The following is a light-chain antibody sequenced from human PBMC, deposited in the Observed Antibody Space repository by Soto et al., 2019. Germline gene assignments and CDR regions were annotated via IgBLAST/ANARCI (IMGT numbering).Light chain of an antibody. J-gene: IGKJ4*01. CDR3: QQRFAWPNS. Sequence: PGERATLSCRASQSVSIYLAWYQQRPGQTPRLLIYDISTRAAGIPARFSGSVFRTDYTLTISNLEPEDSAVYYCQQRFAWPNSFGGGTKVQ. CDR2: DIS. CDR1: QSVSIY. V-gene: IGKV3-11*01.